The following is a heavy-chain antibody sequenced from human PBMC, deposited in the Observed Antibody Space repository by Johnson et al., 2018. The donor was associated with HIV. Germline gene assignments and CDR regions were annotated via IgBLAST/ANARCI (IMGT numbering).Heavy chain of an antibody. V-gene: IGHV3-NL1*01. J-gene: IGHJ3*02. CDR2: IYSGGST. CDR1: GFTFSSYG. Sequence: QVQLVESGGGVVQPGRSLRLSCAASGFTFSSYGMHWVRQAPGKGLEWVSVIYSGGSTYYADSVKGRFTISRDNSKNTLFLQMNSLGAEDTAVYYCAKHSSSWYDDAFDIWGQGTMVTVSS. D-gene: IGHD6-13*01. CDR3: AKHSSSWYDDAFDI.